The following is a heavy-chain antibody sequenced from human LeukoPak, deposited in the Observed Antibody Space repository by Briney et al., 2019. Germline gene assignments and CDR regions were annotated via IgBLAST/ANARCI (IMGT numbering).Heavy chain of an antibody. J-gene: IGHJ3*02. CDR1: GGSVSSTAYY. D-gene: IGHD5-24*01. CDR2: AYGNGHT. V-gene: IGHV4-39*01. Sequence: SETLSLTCTVSGGSVSSTAYYWGWMRQTPGKGLEWIGNAYGNGHTYYNPSLKSRVTIVVDTSKNEFALKLSSVTAAETAVYYCARLGGYNLSRNAFDIWGRGTLVTVSS. CDR3: ARLGGYNLSRNAFDI.